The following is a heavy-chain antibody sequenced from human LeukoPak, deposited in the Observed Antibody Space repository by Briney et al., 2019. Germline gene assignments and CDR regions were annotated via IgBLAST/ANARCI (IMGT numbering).Heavy chain of an antibody. J-gene: IGHJ4*02. CDR1: GFTFSSYE. CDR3: ARVRGSSRQFFDY. D-gene: IGHD1-26*01. Sequence: GGSLRLSCAASGFTFSSYEMNWVRQAPGEGLEWVSYISSSGGPVYYADSVKGRFTISRDNAKNSLYLQMNSLRAEDTAVYYCARVRGSSRQFFDYWGQGTLVTVSS. V-gene: IGHV3-48*03. CDR2: ISSSGGPV.